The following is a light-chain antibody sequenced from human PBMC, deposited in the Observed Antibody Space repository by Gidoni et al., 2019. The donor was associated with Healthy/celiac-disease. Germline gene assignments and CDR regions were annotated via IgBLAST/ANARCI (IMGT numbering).Light chain of an antibody. CDR1: NIGSKS. CDR2: DDS. Sequence: SYVLTQPPSVSVAPGQTARITCGGNNIGSKSVHWYKQTPGQAPVLVVYDDSDRPSGIPERFSGSNSGNTATLTISRVEAGDEADYYCQVWDSSSDHYVFGTGTKVTVL. J-gene: IGLJ1*01. CDR3: QVWDSSSDHYV. V-gene: IGLV3-21*02.